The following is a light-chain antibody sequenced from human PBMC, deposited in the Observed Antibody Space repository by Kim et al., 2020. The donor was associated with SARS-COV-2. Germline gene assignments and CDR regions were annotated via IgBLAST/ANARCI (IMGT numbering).Light chain of an antibody. J-gene: IGLJ3*02. CDR3: STWDDSLDGWV. CDR2: TTD. CDR1: NSNIGDNS. Sequence: QSALTQPPSASGTPGQRVTISCSGTNSNIGDNSGYWYQHFPGTAPELIIYTTDRRPSGVPDRFSGSKSAASASLAISGLRSEDEADYYCSTWDDSLDGWVFGGGTQLTVL. V-gene: IGLV1-47*01.